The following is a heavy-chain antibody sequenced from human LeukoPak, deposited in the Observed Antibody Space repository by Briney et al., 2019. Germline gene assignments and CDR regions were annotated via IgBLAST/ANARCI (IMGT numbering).Heavy chain of an antibody. J-gene: IGHJ4*02. D-gene: IGHD6-19*01. CDR2: INNSGGST. CDR3: AKDRAVAAVTHFDY. CDR1: GFTFSSYA. V-gene: IGHV3-23*01. Sequence: PGGSLRLSCAASGFTFSSYAMTWVRQAPGKGLERVSTINNSGGSTYYADSVKGRFTISRDNSKNTLYLQMNSLRAEDTAVYYCAKDRAVAAVTHFDYWGQGTLVTVSS.